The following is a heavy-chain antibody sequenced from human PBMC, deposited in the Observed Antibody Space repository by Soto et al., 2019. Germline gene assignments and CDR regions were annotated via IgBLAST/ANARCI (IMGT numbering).Heavy chain of an antibody. J-gene: IGHJ4*02. Sequence: ASVKVSCKASGDTFTAYSMHWVRQAPGQSLEWMGWINAGDGSTKYSPKFQARVTITRDTSASTVYLELTSLTSEDRAVYFCAIDHHSSRQYSFDYWGPGTQLTVYS. CDR2: INAGDGST. CDR1: GDTFTAYS. CDR3: AIDHHSSRQYSFDY. D-gene: IGHD6-19*01. V-gene: IGHV1-3*01.